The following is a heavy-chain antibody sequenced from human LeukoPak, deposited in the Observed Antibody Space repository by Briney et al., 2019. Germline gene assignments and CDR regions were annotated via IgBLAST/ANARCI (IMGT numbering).Heavy chain of an antibody. CDR3: ASLPRYYYGSGKPNVDY. CDR2: ISSSSSTI. Sequence: GGSLRLSCAASGFTFSSYSMNWVRQAPGKGLEWVSYISSSSSTIYYADSVKGRFTISRDNAKNSLYLQMNSLRAEDTAVYHCASLPRYYYGSGKPNVDYWGQGTLVTVSS. J-gene: IGHJ4*02. V-gene: IGHV3-48*01. D-gene: IGHD3-10*01. CDR1: GFTFSSYS.